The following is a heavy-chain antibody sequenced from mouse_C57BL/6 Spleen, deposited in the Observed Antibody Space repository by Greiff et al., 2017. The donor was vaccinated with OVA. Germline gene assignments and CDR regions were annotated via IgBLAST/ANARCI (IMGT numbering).Heavy chain of an antibody. CDR2: FHPYNDGT. CDR1: GYTFTTYS. CDR3: ARGGRGNAMDD. V-gene: IGHV1-47*01. Sequence: VQLVEPGAELVKPGASVKMSCKASGYTFTTYSIAWMKQNHGKSLEWIGNFHPYNDGTKYNEKFKGKATLTVDKSSSTVYLELSRLTSDDSAVYYCARGGRGNAMDDWGQGTSVTVSS. J-gene: IGHJ4*01. D-gene: IGHD3-3*01.